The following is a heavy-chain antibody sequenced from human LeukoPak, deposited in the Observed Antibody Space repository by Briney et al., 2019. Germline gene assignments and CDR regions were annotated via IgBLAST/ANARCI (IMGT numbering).Heavy chain of an antibody. Sequence: PGGSLRLSCAASGFTFSSYEMNWVRQAPGKGLEWVSYISSSGSTIYYADSVKGRFTISRDNAKNSLYLQMNSLRAEDTAVYYCAREVVVIIKDAFDIWGQGTMVTVSS. J-gene: IGHJ3*02. CDR1: GFTFSSYE. V-gene: IGHV3-48*03. CDR2: ISSSGSTI. CDR3: AREVVVIIKDAFDI. D-gene: IGHD3-22*01.